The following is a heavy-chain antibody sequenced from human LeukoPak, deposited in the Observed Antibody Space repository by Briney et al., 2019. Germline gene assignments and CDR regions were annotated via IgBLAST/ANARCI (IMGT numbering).Heavy chain of an antibody. CDR3: AKNSRGTESLDY. V-gene: IGHV3-9*01. D-gene: IGHD1-7*01. J-gene: IGHJ4*02. CDR2: ISWNSGSI. Sequence: GGSLRLSCAASGFTFDDYAMHWVRQAPGEGLEWVSGISWNSGSIGYADSVKGRFTISRDNAKNSLYLQMNSLRAEDTALYYCAKNSRGTESLDYWGQGTLVTVSS. CDR1: GFTFDDYA.